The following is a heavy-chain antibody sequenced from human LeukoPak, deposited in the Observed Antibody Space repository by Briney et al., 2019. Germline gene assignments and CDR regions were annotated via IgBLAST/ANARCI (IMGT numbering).Heavy chain of an antibody. CDR1: GFTFDDYA. J-gene: IGHJ6*03. Sequence: PGGSLRLSCAASGFTFDDYAMHWVRQAPGKGLEWVSGISWNSGNIGYADSVKGRFTISRDNAKNSLYLQMNSLRAEDTAVYYCARIGGGLVPNYYYYMDVWGKGTTVTVSS. CDR2: ISWNSGNI. D-gene: IGHD1-26*01. V-gene: IGHV3-9*01. CDR3: ARIGGGLVPNYYYYMDV.